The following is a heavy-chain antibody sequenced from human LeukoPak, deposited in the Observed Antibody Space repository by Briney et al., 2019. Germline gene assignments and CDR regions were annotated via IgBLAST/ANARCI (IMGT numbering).Heavy chain of an antibody. V-gene: IGHV1-2*06. CDR3: ASYYGSGSYNYYYYYMDV. CDR1: GYTLTGYY. CDR2: INPNSGAT. J-gene: IGHJ6*03. D-gene: IGHD3-10*01. Sequence: ASVKVSCKASGYTLTGYYIHWVRQAPGQGLEWMGRINPNSGATNYAQKFQGRVTMTMDTSISTAYMELSRLRSDDTAVYYCASYYGSGSYNYYYYYMDVWGKGTTVTVSS.